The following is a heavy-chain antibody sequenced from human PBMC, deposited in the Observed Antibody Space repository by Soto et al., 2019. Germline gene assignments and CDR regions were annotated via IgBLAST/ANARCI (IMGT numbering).Heavy chain of an antibody. CDR2: IYYSGST. Sequence: SETLSLTCTVSGGTISSGDYYWSWFRQLPGKGLEWIGCIYYSGSTNYNPSLKSRVTISVDTSKNQFSLKLSSVTAADTAVYYCARELFGRSVWFDPWGQGTLVTVSS. V-gene: IGHV4-61*08. J-gene: IGHJ5*02. CDR1: GGTISSGDYY. CDR3: ARELFGRSVWFDP. D-gene: IGHD3-10*01.